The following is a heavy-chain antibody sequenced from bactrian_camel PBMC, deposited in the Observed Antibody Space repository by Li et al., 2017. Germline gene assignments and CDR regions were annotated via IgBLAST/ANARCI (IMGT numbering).Heavy chain of an antibody. Sequence: VQLVESGGGLVQPGGSLRLSCVASGFTFSGVGMTWVRQAPGKGLESVSAIGADFSTYYSESVKGRFTISRDNAKNTLYLRMNDLEPGDTAMYYCNTESFGLKVGCPLGHWGQGTQVTVS. CDR2: IGADFST. CDR3: NTESFGLKVGCPLGH. CDR1: GFTFSGVG. D-gene: IGHD3*01. J-gene: IGHJ6*01. V-gene: IGHV3S40*01.